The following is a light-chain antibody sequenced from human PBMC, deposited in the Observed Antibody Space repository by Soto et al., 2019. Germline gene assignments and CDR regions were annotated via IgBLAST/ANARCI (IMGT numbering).Light chain of an antibody. J-gene: IGLJ2*01. V-gene: IGLV2-14*03. CDR2: DVN. Sequence: QSALTQPASVSGSPGQSITISCTGTSSDIGGLYNYVSWYRQHPGKAPKLLIYDVNDRPSGVSDRFSGSKSGNTASLTISGLQAEDEADYFCSAYSSGATHVVFGGGTQLTVL. CDR1: SSDIGGLYNY. CDR3: SAYSSGATHVV.